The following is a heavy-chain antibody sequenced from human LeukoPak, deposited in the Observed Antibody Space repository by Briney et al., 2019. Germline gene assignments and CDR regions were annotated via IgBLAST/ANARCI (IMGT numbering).Heavy chain of an antibody. CDR1: GFTFSSYA. D-gene: IGHD3-16*02. Sequence: PGGSLRLSCAASGFTFSSYAMHWVRQAPGKGLEYVSAISSNGGSTYYANSVKGRFTISRDNSKNTLYLQMGSLRAEDMAVYYCARARMGLRLGELSPFDYWGQGTLVTVSS. CDR3: ARARMGLRLGELSPFDY. J-gene: IGHJ4*02. V-gene: IGHV3-64*01. CDR2: ISSNGGST.